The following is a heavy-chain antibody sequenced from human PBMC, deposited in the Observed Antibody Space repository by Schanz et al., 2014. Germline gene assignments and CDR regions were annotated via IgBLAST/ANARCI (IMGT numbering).Heavy chain of an antibody. V-gene: IGHV3-33*01. D-gene: IGHD3-10*01. Sequence: QVQMVESGGGVVQPGRSLRLSCAASGFAFSVYGIHWFRQPAGKGLEWVAVIWNNGVTKYYADSVKGRFTISRDNSKNRQNLQKNSLRAEGAAVYYGARANYRRKINFDYWGRGALVTVSS. J-gene: IGHJ4*02. CDR1: GFAFSVYG. CDR3: ARANYRRKINFDY. CDR2: IWNNGVTK.